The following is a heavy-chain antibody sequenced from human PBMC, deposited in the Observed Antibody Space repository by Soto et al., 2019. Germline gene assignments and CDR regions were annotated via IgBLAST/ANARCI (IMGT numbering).Heavy chain of an antibody. V-gene: IGHV1-69*08. Sequence: QVQLVQSGAEVKKPGSSVKVSCKASGGTFSSYTISWVRQAPGQGFEWMGRIIPILGIANYAQKFQGRVTITADKSTSTAYMELSSLRSEDTAVYYCARDGYSSGPVDYWGQGTLVTVSS. CDR3: ARDGYSSGPVDY. CDR1: GGTFSSYT. J-gene: IGHJ4*02. D-gene: IGHD6-19*01. CDR2: IIPILGIA.